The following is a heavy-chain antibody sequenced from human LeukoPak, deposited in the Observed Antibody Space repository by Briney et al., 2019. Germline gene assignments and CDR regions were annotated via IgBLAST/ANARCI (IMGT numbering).Heavy chain of an antibody. CDR1: EFTFSSYN. V-gene: IGHV3-21*01. D-gene: IGHD6-19*01. Sequence: GGSLRLSCAASEFTFSSYNMNWVRQAPGKGLEWVSSISSSSTYIYYADSVKGRFTISRDNAKNSLYLQMNSLRAEDTAVYYCAGVKVAGTRSFDYWGQGTLATVSS. CDR2: ISSSSTYI. J-gene: IGHJ4*02. CDR3: AGVKVAGTRSFDY.